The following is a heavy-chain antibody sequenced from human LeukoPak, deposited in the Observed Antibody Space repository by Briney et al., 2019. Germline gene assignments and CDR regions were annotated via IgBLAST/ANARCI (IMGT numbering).Heavy chain of an antibody. J-gene: IGHJ4*02. V-gene: IGHV1-46*01. CDR3: ARGLEWTFDY. CDR2: IYPSGGRT. CDR1: GYTFSVYL. D-gene: IGHD3-3*01. Sequence: GASVKVSCKASGYTFSVYLINWVRQAPGQGLEWMGIIYPSGGRTNYAQRFQGRVTMTRDMSTSTAYMELSSLRSEDTAVYYCARGLEWTFDYWGQGTLVTVSS.